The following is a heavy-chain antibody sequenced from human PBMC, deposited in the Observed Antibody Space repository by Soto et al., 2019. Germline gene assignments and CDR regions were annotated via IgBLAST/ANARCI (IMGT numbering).Heavy chain of an antibody. D-gene: IGHD3-10*01. Sequence: EVQLLESGGGLVQPGGSLRLSCAASGFTFSSYAMSWVRQAPGKGLEWVSAISGSGGSTYYADSVKGRFTISRDNSKNTLYLQMNSLRAEDTAVYYCAKSAVLLWFGELSDDTFFDYWGQGTLVTVSS. CDR3: AKSAVLLWFGELSDDTFFDY. CDR2: ISGSGGST. CDR1: GFTFSSYA. J-gene: IGHJ4*02. V-gene: IGHV3-23*01.